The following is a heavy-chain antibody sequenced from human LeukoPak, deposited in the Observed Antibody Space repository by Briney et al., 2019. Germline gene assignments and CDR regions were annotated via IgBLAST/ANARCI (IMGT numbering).Heavy chain of an antibody. D-gene: IGHD2-21*01. J-gene: IGHJ6*02. Sequence: SETLSFTCTVSGGSISSYYWSWIRQPAGKGLVWIGRFYTSGSNNYHPSLKSRVTMSVDTSKNQFSLKLSSVTATDTAVYYCAREIVRGHYYYGMDVWGQGTTVTVSS. CDR2: FYTSGSN. V-gene: IGHV4-4*07. CDR3: AREIVRGHYYYGMDV. CDR1: GGSISSYY.